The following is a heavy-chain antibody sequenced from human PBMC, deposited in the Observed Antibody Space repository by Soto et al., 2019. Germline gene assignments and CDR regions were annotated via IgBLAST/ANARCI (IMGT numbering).Heavy chain of an antibody. Sequence: ASVKVSCKASGYTLTSYDINWVRQATGQGLEWMGWMNPNSGNTGYAQKFQGRVTMTRNTSISTAYMELSSLRSEDTAVYYCARGRGVMITFGGVIVSNYYYYMDVWGKGTTVTVSS. V-gene: IGHV1-8*01. D-gene: IGHD3-16*02. CDR3: ARGRGVMITFGGVIVSNYYYYMDV. CDR2: MNPNSGNT. CDR1: GYTLTSYD. J-gene: IGHJ6*03.